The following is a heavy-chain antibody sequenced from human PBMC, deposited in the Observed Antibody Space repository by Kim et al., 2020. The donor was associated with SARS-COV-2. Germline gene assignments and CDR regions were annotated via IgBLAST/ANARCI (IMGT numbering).Heavy chain of an antibody. J-gene: IGHJ4*02. V-gene: IGHV3-23*01. CDR1: GFTFSSFA. D-gene: IGHD2-2*01. CDR2: ISDSGLGP. Sequence: GGSLRLSCAASGFTFSSFAMSWVRQAPGKGLEWVSAISDSGLGPYSADSGKGRFTISRDNSNNTLRLQRNSLTAEDTAIYYCAKWGTFCSSPTCYSFFDYWGQGSLVTVSS. CDR3: AKWGTFCSSPTCYSFFDY.